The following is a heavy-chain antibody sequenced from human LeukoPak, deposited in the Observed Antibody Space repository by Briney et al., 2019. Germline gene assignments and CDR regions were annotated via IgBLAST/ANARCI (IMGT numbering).Heavy chain of an antibody. D-gene: IGHD1-26*01. CDR1: GGTVNSGSNY. J-gene: IGHJ4*02. Sequence: AETLTLTCTVSGGTVNSGSNYWNCNPQPPGKGLESIGNIYYSGTTNYNPSLNSLVTISVDTSKNQFSLKLSSVTAADTAVYYCARAAYRGSYHSDYWGQGTLVTVSS. CDR3: ARAAYRGSYHSDY. V-gene: IGHV4-61*01. CDR2: IYYSGTT.